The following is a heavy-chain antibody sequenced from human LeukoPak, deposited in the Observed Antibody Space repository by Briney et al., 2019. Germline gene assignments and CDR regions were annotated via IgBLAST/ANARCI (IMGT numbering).Heavy chain of an antibody. CDR3: AYTLTRVPPRFDP. J-gene: IGHJ5*02. CDR1: GYTFTGYY. D-gene: IGHD4-17*01. CDR2: INPNSGGT. Sequence: ASVKVSCKASGYTFTGYYMHWVRQAPGQGLEWMGWINPNSGGTNYAQKFQGRVTMTRDTSISTAYMELSRLRSDDTAVYYCAYTLTRVPPRFDPWGQGTLVTVSS. V-gene: IGHV1-2*02.